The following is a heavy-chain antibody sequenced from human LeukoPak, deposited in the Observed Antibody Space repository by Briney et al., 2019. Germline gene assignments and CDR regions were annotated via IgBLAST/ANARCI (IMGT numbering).Heavy chain of an antibody. CDR1: DGSISRNH. CDR2: IYYSGST. V-gene: IGHV4-39*07. J-gene: IGHJ4*02. Sequence: SETLSLTCTVSDGSISRNHWSWVRQPPGKGLEWIGSIYYSGSTYYNPSLKSRVTISVDTSKNQFSLKLSSVTAADTAVYYCARDPNGSHFDYWGQGTLVTVSS. CDR3: ARDPNGSHFDY.